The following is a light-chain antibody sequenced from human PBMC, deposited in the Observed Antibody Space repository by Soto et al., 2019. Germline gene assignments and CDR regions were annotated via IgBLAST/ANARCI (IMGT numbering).Light chain of an antibody. V-gene: IGKV3-20*01. J-gene: IGKJ1*01. Sequence: EIVLTQSPGTPSLSPGERATLSSRVSQSVSSSYLAWYQQKPGQAPRLLIYGASSRATGIPDRFSGSGSGTDFTLTISRLEPEDFAVYYCQQYGSSPPWTFGQGTKVEIK. CDR2: GAS. CDR3: QQYGSSPPWT. CDR1: QSVSSSY.